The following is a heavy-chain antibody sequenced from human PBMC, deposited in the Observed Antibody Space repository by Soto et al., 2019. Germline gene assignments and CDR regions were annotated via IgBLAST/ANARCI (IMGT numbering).Heavy chain of an antibody. CDR3: AKFGGRAHYGMDV. D-gene: IGHD1-26*01. Sequence: GALKGSCVASGVTFISNAMSWVREAPGKGLDWFSAISGSGGSTYYEDSVKGRFTISRDNSKNMLYLQMNSLGAEDTVVYYCAKFGGRAHYGMDVWGQGTTVTVSS. V-gene: IGHV3-23*01. CDR1: GVTFISNA. CDR2: ISGSGGST. J-gene: IGHJ6*02.